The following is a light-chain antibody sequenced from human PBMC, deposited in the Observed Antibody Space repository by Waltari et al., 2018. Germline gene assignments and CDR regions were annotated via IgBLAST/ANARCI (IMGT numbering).Light chain of an antibody. J-gene: IGLJ1*01. V-gene: IGLV3-19*01. Sequence: SSELTQDRAVSVVLGQTVRITCHGDSLRRDYASWYQQKPGQAPVLVIYGKNNRPSGIQDRFSGSSSGNTASLTITGAQAEDEADYYCNSRDSSGNHYVFGTGTKVTVL. CDR1: SLRRDY. CDR3: NSRDSSGNHYV. CDR2: GKN.